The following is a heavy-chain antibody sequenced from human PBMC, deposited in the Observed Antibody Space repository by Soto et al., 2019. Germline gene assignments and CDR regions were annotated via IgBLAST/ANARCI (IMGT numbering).Heavy chain of an antibody. J-gene: IGHJ6*01. V-gene: IGHV4-34*01. Sequence: PSDTLSLSCTVYGGSYSGYNWSWIRQPPGESLEWTGKMNQSGSTSYKPSLKSRVSISVDTGKKEFSLELGSVTAADTAVYYCSRLRRRSSWRGYYEGMYVWGQGTTVTDS. CDR1: GGSYSGYN. CDR3: SRLRRRSSWRGYYEGMYV. D-gene: IGHD6-13*01. CDR2: MNQSGST.